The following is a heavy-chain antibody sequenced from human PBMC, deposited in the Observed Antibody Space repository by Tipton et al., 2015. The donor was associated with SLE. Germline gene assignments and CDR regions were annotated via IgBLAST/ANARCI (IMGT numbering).Heavy chain of an antibody. CDR1: GGSFSGYY. CDR2: INHSGST. Sequence: LRLSCAVYGGSFSGYYWSWIRQPPGKGLEWIGEINHSGSTNYNPSLKSRVTISVDTSKNQFSLKLGSVTAADTAVYYCARTVTPLGAFDIWGQGTMVPVSS. D-gene: IGHD4-17*01. J-gene: IGHJ3*02. V-gene: IGHV4-34*01. CDR3: ARTVTPLGAFDI.